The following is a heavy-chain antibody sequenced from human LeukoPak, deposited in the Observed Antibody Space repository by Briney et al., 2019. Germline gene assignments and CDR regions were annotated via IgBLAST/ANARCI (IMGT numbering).Heavy chain of an antibody. CDR2: IYTSGST. Sequence: SETLSLTCTVSGGSISSYYWSWIRQPAGKGLEWIGRIYTSGSTIYNPSLKSRVTMSVDTSKNQFSLKLSSVTAADTAVYYCAVESGNYDFWSGYAPPRAFDYWGQGTLVTVSS. CDR1: GGSISSYY. V-gene: IGHV4-4*07. CDR3: AVESGNYDFWSGYAPPRAFDY. D-gene: IGHD3-3*01. J-gene: IGHJ4*02.